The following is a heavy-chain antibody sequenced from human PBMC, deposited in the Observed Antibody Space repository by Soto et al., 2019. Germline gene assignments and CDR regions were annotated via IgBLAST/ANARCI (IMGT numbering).Heavy chain of an antibody. Sequence: PSQTLSLTCAISGDSVSSNTAAWHWIRQSPSRGLEWLGRTYFRSRWYNDYAVSVKSRITINADTSKNQFSLHLNSVSPEDTAVYYCARDLESGYSNYHYYLYVWGKGTTVTVSS. CDR1: GDSVSSNTAA. J-gene: IGHJ6*03. CDR3: ARDLESGYSNYHYYLYV. CDR2: TYFRSRWYN. V-gene: IGHV6-1*01. D-gene: IGHD5-12*01.